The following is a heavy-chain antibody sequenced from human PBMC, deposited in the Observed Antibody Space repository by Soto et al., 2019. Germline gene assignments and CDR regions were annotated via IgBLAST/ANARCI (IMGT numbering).Heavy chain of an antibody. CDR3: ARVVVVPAAALDYYYGMDV. V-gene: IGHV1-69*13. CDR1: GGTFSSYA. J-gene: IGHJ6*02. Sequence: SVKVSCKASGGTFSSYAISWVRQAPGQGLEWMGGIIPIFGTANYAQKFQGRVTVTADESTSTAYMELSSLRSEDTAVYYCARVVVVPAAALDYYYGMDVWGQGTTVTVSS. D-gene: IGHD2-2*01. CDR2: IIPIFGTA.